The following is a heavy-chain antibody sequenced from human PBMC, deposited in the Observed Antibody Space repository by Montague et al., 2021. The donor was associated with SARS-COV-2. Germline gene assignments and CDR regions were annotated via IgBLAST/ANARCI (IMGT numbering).Heavy chain of an antibody. D-gene: IGHD2-15*01. J-gene: IGHJ4*02. CDR3: ATRTRYPQNDFGF. V-gene: IGHV4-39*01. CDR2: IYNGGTT. CDR1: GDSIRNSDYS. Sequence: SEALSLTCTVSGDSIRNSDYSWGWVRQPPGKGLEWIGNIYNGGTTFYNPSLKSRVTFFVDTSKNQLSLKLSSVTAADTAVYYCATRTRYPQNDFGFWGQGTLVTVSS.